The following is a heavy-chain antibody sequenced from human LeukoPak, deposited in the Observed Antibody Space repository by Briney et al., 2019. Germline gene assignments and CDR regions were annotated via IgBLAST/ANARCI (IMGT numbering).Heavy chain of an antibody. V-gene: IGHV3-53*01. CDR2: IYSGGST. CDR1: GFTVSSNY. CDR3: AKDSAYYWFDY. D-gene: IGHD3-9*01. J-gene: IGHJ4*02. Sequence: GSLRLSCAASGFTVSSNYMSWVRQAPGKGLEWVSVIYSGGSTYYADSVKGRFTISRDNSKNTLYLQMNSLRAEDTAVYYCAKDSAYYWFDYWGQGTLVTVSS.